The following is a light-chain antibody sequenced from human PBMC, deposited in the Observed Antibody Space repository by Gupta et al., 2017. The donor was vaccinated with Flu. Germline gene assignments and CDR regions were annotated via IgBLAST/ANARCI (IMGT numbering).Light chain of an antibody. CDR1: RGDIGDYKY. J-gene: IGLJ1*01. V-gene: IGLV2-14*01. CDR2: EVT. Sequence: SITIFCTGNRGDIGDYKYVSCYQQYPGKAPKLIIYEVTNRPSRVSSRFSGSKSGNTASLTISGLQAEDEAEYFCSSYATTDTLVFGSGTTVTV. CDR3: SSYATTDTLV.